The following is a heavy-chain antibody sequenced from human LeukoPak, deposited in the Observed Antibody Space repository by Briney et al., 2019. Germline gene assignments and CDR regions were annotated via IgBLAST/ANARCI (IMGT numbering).Heavy chain of an antibody. V-gene: IGHV3-23*01. CDR1: GFTFNSYA. CDR2: ISGSGGTT. D-gene: IGHD6-13*01. J-gene: IGHJ4*02. Sequence: GGSLRLSCGASGFTFNSYAMSWVRQAPGKGLEWVSAISGSGGTTYYADSVKGRFTISRDNSKDTLYLQMNSLRAEDTALYYCAKKTYSSSWYEDHWGQGTLVTVSS. CDR3: AKKTYSSSWYEDH.